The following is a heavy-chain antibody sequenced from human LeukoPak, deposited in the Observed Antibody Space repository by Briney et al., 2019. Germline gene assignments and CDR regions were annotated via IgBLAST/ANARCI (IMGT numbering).Heavy chain of an antibody. CDR3: ARDSGYSYADDY. V-gene: IGHV3-48*02. CDR1: GFTFRSYA. CDR2: ITYNSGTI. J-gene: IGHJ4*02. D-gene: IGHD5-18*01. Sequence: GGSLRLSCAASGFTFRSYALQWVRQAPGKGLEWVSYITYNSGTIFYADSVKGRFTISRDNAKDSLYLQMSSLRDEDTAVYYCARDSGYSYADDYWGQGTLVTVSS.